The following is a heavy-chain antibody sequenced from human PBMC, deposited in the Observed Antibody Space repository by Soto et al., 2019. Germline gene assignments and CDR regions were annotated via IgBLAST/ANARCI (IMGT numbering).Heavy chain of an antibody. V-gene: IGHV1-69*01. CDR3: ARDQYRHGSGTYYVTGWDH. J-gene: IGHJ4*02. Sequence: QVQLVQSGAEVRKTGSSVKVSCRAYGVTFTTHEFSWVRQAPGQGPEWMGGITPIFGTTKYAQKFQSRFTITADESTSTVYMELRSLRSDDTAVYYCARDQYRHGSGTYYVTGWDHWGQGTLVTVSS. D-gene: IGHD3-10*01. CDR1: GVTFTTHE. CDR2: ITPIFGTT.